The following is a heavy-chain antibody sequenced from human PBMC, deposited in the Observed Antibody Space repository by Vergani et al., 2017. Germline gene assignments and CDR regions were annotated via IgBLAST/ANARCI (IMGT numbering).Heavy chain of an antibody. V-gene: IGHV5-51*03. CDR1: GYSFTSYW. Sequence: EVQLVQSGAEVKKPGESLKISCKGSGYSFTSYWIGWVRQMPGKGLEWMGIIYPGDSDTRYSPSFQGQFTISPDKSISTAYLQWSSLKASATAFYYCARLPGVAATSPFDIWSQGTMVTVSS. CDR2: IYPGDSDT. D-gene: IGHD2-15*01. J-gene: IGHJ3*02. CDR3: ARLPGVAATSPFDI.